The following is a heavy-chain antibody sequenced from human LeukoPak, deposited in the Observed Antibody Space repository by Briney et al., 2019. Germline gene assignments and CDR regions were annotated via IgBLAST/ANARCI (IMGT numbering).Heavy chain of an antibody. V-gene: IGHV5-51*01. J-gene: IGHJ4*02. CDR3: ARQLRIRGVTFDY. CDR1: GYSFTSYW. D-gene: IGHD3-10*01. Sequence: GESLKISCKGSGYSFTSYWNGWVRPMPGKGLEWTGIIYPGDSDTRYSPSFQGQVTISADKSISTDYLQWSRLKASDTAMYYCARQLRIRGVTFDYWGEGPLVSVSS. CDR2: IYPGDSDT.